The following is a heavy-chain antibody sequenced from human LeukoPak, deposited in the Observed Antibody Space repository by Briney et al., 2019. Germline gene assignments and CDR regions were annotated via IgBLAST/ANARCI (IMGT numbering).Heavy chain of an antibody. V-gene: IGHV3-23*01. CDR1: GFTFSSSA. Sequence: GGSLRLSCAASGFTFSSSAMSWVPQAPGKGLEWVSAISNNGGYTYYADSVQGRFTISRDNPKSTLCLQMNSLRAEDTAVYYCAKQLGYCSDGSCYFPYWGQGTLVTVSS. CDR2: ISNNGGYT. J-gene: IGHJ4*02. D-gene: IGHD2-15*01. CDR3: AKQLGYCSDGSCYFPY.